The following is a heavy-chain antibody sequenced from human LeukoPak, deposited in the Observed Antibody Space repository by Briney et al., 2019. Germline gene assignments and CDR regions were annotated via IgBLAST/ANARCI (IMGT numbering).Heavy chain of an antibody. D-gene: IGHD3-10*01. J-gene: IGHJ4*02. CDR3: ARERILWFGESAHPAGPFDY. CDR2: IIPILGIA. Sequence: SVKVSCKASGGTFSSYTISWVRQAPGQGLEWMGRIIPILGIANYAQKFQGRVTITADKSTSTACMELSSLRSEDTGVYYCARERILWFGESAHPAGPFDYWGQGTLVTVSS. CDR1: GGTFSSYT. V-gene: IGHV1-69*04.